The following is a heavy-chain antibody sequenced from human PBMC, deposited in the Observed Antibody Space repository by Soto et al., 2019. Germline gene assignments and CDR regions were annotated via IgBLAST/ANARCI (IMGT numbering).Heavy chain of an antibody. D-gene: IGHD6-19*01. CDR1: GYTFSSYD. J-gene: IGHJ4*02. CDR3: ATSGGGWYLY. V-gene: IGHV1-8*01. Sequence: QVQLVQSGAEVKKPGASVKVSCKASGYTFSSYDINWVRQATGQGLEWMGWLNPNSGDTGYAQKFPGRVTLTRNTSINTAYIDLSSLTSDDTAVYYCATSGGGWYLYWGQGTLVTVSS. CDR2: LNPNSGDT.